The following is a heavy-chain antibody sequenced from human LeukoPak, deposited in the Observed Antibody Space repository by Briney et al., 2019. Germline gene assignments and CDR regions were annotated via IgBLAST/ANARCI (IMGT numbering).Heavy chain of an antibody. V-gene: IGHV3-7*03. Sequence: GGSLRLSCAASGFIVSSKYMSWVRQAPGKGLEWVANIKQDGSEKYYVDSVKGRFTISRDNSKNTLYLQMNSLRAEDTAVYYCAKVSWELRKPYYFDYWGQGTLVTVSS. J-gene: IGHJ4*02. CDR1: GFIVSSKY. D-gene: IGHD1-26*01. CDR2: IKQDGSEK. CDR3: AKVSWELRKPYYFDY.